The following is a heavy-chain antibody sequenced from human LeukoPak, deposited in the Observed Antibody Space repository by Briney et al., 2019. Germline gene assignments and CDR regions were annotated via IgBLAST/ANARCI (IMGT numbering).Heavy chain of an antibody. J-gene: IGHJ3*02. Sequence: SETLSLTCAVYGGSFSGYYWSWIRQPPGKGLEWIGEINHSGSTNYDPSLKSRVTISVDTSKNQFSLKLSSVTAADTAVYYCARGLFGLASDIWGQGTMVTVSS. V-gene: IGHV4-34*01. CDR3: ARGLFGLASDI. D-gene: IGHD3-16*01. CDR1: GGSFSGYY. CDR2: INHSGST.